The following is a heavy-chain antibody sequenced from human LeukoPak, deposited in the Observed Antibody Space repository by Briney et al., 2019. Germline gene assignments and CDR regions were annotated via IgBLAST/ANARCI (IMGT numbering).Heavy chain of an antibody. D-gene: IGHD5-18*01. J-gene: IGHJ4*02. CDR1: GGSISSSNW. V-gene: IGHV4-4*02. Sequence: PSETLSLTCAVSGGSISSSNWWSWVRQPPGKGLEWIGEIYHSGSTNYNPSLKSRVTISVDTSKNQFSLKLSSVTAADTAVYYCARSYGYSYGYVGYWGQGTLVTVSS. CDR2: IYHSGST. CDR3: ARSYGYSYGYVGY.